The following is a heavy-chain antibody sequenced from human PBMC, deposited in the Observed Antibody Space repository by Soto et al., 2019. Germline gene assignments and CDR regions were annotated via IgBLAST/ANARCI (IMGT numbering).Heavy chain of an antibody. D-gene: IGHD3-22*01. J-gene: IGHJ4*02. V-gene: IGHV4-39*01. CDR2: IYYSGST. Sequence: SETLSVTCTVSGGSISSSSYYWVWIRQPPGKGLEWIGSIYYSGSTYYNPSLKSRVTISVDTSKNQFPLKLSSVTAADTAVYYCARLVYDSSGYRPGWGQGTLVTIS. CDR3: ARLVYDSSGYRPG. CDR1: GGSISSSSYY.